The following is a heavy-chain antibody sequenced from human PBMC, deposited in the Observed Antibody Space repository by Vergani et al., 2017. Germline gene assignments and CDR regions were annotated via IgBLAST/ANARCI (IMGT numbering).Heavy chain of an antibody. Sequence: EVQLVESGGGLVKPGGSLRLSCAASGFTFSSFSMNWVRQAPGKGLEWVSSISSSSSYIYYADSVKGRFTISRDNAKNSLYLQMNSLRAEDTAVYYCAKSNGWDWSGYAHYYYYMDVWGKGTTVTVSS. CDR2: ISSSSSYI. CDR3: AKSNGWDWSGYAHYYYYMDV. CDR1: GFTFSSFS. V-gene: IGHV3-21*01. D-gene: IGHD3-3*01. J-gene: IGHJ6*03.